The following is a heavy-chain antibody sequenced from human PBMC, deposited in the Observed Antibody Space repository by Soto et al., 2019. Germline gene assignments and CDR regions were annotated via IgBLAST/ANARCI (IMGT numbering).Heavy chain of an antibody. CDR2: IIPIFGTA. V-gene: IGHV1-69*13. D-gene: IGHD1-1*01. CDR3: ARGRQLRTGNVRYYFDY. Sequence: SVKVSCKASGGTFSSYAISWVRQAPGQGLEWMGGIIPIFGTANYAQKFQGRVTITADESTSTAYMELSSLRSEDTAVYFCARGRQLRTGNVRYYFDYWGQGTLVTVSS. J-gene: IGHJ4*02. CDR1: GGTFSSYA.